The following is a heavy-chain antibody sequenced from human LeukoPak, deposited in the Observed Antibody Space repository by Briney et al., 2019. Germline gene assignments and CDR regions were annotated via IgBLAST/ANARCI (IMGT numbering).Heavy chain of an antibody. CDR3: AVPTLINYYHY. CDR1: GYTVIGYY. J-gene: IGHJ4*02. CDR2: INPNSGGT. D-gene: IGHD3-22*01. Sequence: AASVKVSCKASGYTVIGYYMHWVRQAPGQGLEWMGWINPNSGGTNYAQKFQGRVTMTRDTSISTAYMELSRLTSDDTAVYYCAVPTLINYYHYWGQGTLVTVSS. V-gene: IGHV1-2*02.